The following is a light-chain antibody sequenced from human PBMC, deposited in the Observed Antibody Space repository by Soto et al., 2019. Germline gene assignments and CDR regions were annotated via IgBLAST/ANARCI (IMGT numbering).Light chain of an antibody. CDR1: SGSVSTTYY. CDR3: MLYLCGGLVF. Sequence: QTVVTQEPSFSVSPGGTVTLTCGLTSGSVSTTYYPSWYQQTPGQAPRTLIYSTNIRSSGVPDRFSGSILGNKAALTITGAQADDESDYNCMLYLCGGLVFFGGGTKLTVL. V-gene: IGLV8-61*01. CDR2: STN. J-gene: IGLJ2*01.